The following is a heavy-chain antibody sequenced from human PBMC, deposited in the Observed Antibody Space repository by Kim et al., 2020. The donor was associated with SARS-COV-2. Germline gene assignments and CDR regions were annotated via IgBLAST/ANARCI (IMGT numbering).Heavy chain of an antibody. V-gene: IGHV3-15*01. CDR3: TSYNLLYSGSFDY. D-gene: IGHD2-15*01. Sequence: YAAPVKGRFTISRDDSKNTLYLQMNSLKTEDTAVYYCTSYNLLYSGSFDYWGQGTLVTVSS. J-gene: IGHJ4*02.